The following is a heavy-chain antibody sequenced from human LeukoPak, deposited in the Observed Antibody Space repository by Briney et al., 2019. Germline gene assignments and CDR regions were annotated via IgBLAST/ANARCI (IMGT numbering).Heavy chain of an antibody. D-gene: IGHD3-22*01. J-gene: IGHJ4*02. CDR1: GFTFSSYW. CDR2: IKQDGSEK. Sequence: GGSLRLSCAASGFTFSSYWMSWVRQAPGKGLEWVANIKQDGSEKYYVDSVKGRFTISRDNAKNSLYLQMNSLRAEDTAVYCCARINHYYDSSGYYYLFDYWGQGTLVTVSS. CDR3: ARINHYYDSSGYYYLFDY. V-gene: IGHV3-7*04.